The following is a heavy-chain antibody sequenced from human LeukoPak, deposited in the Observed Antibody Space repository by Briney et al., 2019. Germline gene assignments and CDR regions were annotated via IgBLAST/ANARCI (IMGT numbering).Heavy chain of an antibody. CDR1: GYIFSDYY. J-gene: IGHJ4*01. CDR3: ARALSNLRLYYFDS. CDR2: INPNSGGT. V-gene: IGHV1-2*02. Sequence: ASVKVSCKASGYIFSDYYIHWVRQAPGQGLDRMGWINPNSGGTNHAQKFQGRVTMTRDTSISTAYMELSRLNSDDTAVYYCARALSNLRLYYFDSWGQGTLVTVSS. D-gene: IGHD4-11*01.